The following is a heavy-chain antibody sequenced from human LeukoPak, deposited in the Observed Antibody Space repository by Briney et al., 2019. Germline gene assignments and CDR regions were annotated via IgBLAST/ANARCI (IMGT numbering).Heavy chain of an antibody. CDR2: INHSGST. CDR1: GGSFSGYY. CDR3: ARGFRIQLWSRSSALDY. D-gene: IGHD5-18*01. V-gene: IGHV4-34*01. J-gene: IGHJ4*02. Sequence: PSETLSLTCAVYGGSFSGYYWSWIRQPPGKGLEWIGEINHSGSTNYNPSLKSRVTISVDTSKNQFSLKLSSVTAADMAVYYCARGFRIQLWSRSSALDYWGQGTLVTVSS.